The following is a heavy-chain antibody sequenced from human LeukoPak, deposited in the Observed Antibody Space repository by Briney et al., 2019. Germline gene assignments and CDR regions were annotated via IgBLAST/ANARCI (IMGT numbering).Heavy chain of an antibody. J-gene: IGHJ4*02. D-gene: IGHD3-10*01. Sequence: SQTLSLTCAISGDSVSSTSAAWTWIRLSPSRGLEWLGRTYYRSRWYDDYAPSVKSRISIKPDTSKNQFSLQLYSVTPEDTAVYYCARGDGYYFDHWGPGTLVTVSS. CDR3: ARGDGYYFDH. CDR1: GDSVSSTSAA. V-gene: IGHV6-1*01. CDR2: TYYRSRWYD.